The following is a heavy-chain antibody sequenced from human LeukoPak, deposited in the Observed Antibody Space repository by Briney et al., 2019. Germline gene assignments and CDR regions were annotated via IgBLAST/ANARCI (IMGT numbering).Heavy chain of an antibody. CDR3: ARQGDYYDSSGYYY. Sequence: ASVKVSYKASRGTFSRYALSWVQQPPGQGLEWMGGIIPIFGTANYAQKFQGRVRITTDESTSTAYMELSSLRSEDTAVYYWARQGDYYDSSGYYYWGQGTLVTVS. CDR2: IIPIFGTA. D-gene: IGHD3-22*01. V-gene: IGHV1-69*05. J-gene: IGHJ4*02. CDR1: RGTFSRYA.